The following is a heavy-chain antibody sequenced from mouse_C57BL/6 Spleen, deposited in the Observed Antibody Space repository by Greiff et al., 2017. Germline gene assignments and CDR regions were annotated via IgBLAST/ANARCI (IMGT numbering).Heavy chain of an antibody. CDR1: GYTFTSYW. Sequence: QVQLQQPGAELVKPGASVKLSCKASGYTFTSYWMQWVKQRPGQGLEWIGEIDPSDSYTNYNQKFKGKATLTVDTSSSTAYMQLSSLTSEDAAVYYCARRSGRSYGYWGQGTTLTVSS. J-gene: IGHJ2*01. CDR2: IDPSDSYT. CDR3: ARRSGRSYGY. V-gene: IGHV1-50*01. D-gene: IGHD1-1*01.